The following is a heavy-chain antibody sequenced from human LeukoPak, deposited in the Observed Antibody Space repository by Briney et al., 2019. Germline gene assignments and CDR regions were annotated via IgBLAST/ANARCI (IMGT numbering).Heavy chain of an antibody. V-gene: IGHV4-34*01. D-gene: IGHD6-6*01. J-gene: IGHJ6*02. CDR3: ARSIAARLRYYYYGMDV. CDR1: GGSLSGYY. Sequence: SETLSLTCAVYGGSLSGYYWSWIRQPPGKGLEWIGEINHSGSTNYNPSLKSRVTISVDTSKNQFSLKLSSVTAADTAVYYCARSIAARLRYYYYGMDVWGQGTTVTVSS. CDR2: INHSGST.